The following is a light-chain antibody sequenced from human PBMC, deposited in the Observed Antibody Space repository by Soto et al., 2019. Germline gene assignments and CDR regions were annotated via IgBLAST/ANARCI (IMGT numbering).Light chain of an antibody. V-gene: IGKV3-15*01. CDR3: QQYDSSPIT. J-gene: IGKJ5*01. CDR2: DAS. Sequence: EIEMTQSPATLSVSPGEGATVSGRASQSVSSHLAWYQHKPGQAPRLLFYDASTRATGIPARFSGSGSGTDFTLTITRLEPEDFAVYYCQQYDSSPITFGQGTRLEIK. CDR1: QSVSSH.